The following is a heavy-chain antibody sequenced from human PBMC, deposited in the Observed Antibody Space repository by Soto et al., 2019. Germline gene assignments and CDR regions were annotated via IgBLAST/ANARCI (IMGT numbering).Heavy chain of an antibody. V-gene: IGHV3-53*02. D-gene: IGHD4-17*01. CDR3: AREMTTVVTQEHDAFDI. J-gene: IGHJ3*02. CDR1: GFTVSSHY. CDR2: IYSGGST. Sequence: EVQLVETGGGLIQPGGSLRLSCAASGFTVSSHYMSWVRQAPGKGLEWVSVIYSGGSTYYADSVKGRFTISRDNSKNTLYLQMNSLRAEDTAVYYCAREMTTVVTQEHDAFDIWGQGTMVTVSS.